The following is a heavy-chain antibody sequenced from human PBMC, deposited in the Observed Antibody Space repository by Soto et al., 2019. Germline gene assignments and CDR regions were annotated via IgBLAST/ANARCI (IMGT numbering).Heavy chain of an antibody. J-gene: IGHJ4*02. CDR1: GFTFSSYW. CDR3: ASFWGGYYIAY. Sequence: GGSLRLSCAASGFTFSSYWMHWVRQAPGKGLVWVSRINSDGSSTSYADSVKGRFTISRDNAKNTLYLQMNSLRAEDTAVYYCASFWGGYYIAYWGQGTLVTVSS. CDR2: INSDGSST. D-gene: IGHD3-3*01. V-gene: IGHV3-74*01.